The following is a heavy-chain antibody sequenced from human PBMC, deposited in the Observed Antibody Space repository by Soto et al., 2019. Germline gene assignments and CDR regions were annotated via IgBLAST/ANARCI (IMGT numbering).Heavy chain of an antibody. D-gene: IGHD6-13*01. Sequence: GSLRLSCAASGFTFSSYGMHWVRQAPGKGLEWVAVISYDGSNKYYADSVKGRFTISRDNSKNTLYLQMNSLRAEDTAVYYCAKEGIAAASNNNWFDPWGQGTLVTVSS. CDR1: GFTFSSYG. J-gene: IGHJ5*02. V-gene: IGHV3-30*18. CDR3: AKEGIAAASNNNWFDP. CDR2: ISYDGSNK.